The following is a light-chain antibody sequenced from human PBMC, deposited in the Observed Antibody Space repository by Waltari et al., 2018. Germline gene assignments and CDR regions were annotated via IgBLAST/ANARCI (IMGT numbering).Light chain of an antibody. CDR3: CSYAGSSTYV. CDR1: SSDVGGFTH. Sequence: QSPLTQPASVSGSPGQSITISCTGTSSDVGGFTHVSWYQQHQGKAPQLMIYDVSKRPSGVSNRFSGSKSGNTASLTISGLQAEDEADYYCCSYAGSSTYVFGTGTKVTVL. J-gene: IGLJ1*01. V-gene: IGLV2-23*02. CDR2: DVS.